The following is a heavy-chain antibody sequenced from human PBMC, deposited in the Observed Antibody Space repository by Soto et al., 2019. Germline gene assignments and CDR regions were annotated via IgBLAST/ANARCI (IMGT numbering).Heavy chain of an antibody. CDR2: IFYSGNT. Sequence: PSETLSLTCTVSGGSVRCSLYYWGWIRQPPGKGLEWIGNIFYSGNTYHNPSLKSRVTISVDTSKNQFSLRLGSVTAADTAVYYCATRVMGNIWYFDYWGQGTLVTVSS. V-gene: IGHV4-39*01. CDR3: ATRVMGNIWYFDY. J-gene: IGHJ4*02. D-gene: IGHD3-16*01. CDR1: GGSVRCSLYY.